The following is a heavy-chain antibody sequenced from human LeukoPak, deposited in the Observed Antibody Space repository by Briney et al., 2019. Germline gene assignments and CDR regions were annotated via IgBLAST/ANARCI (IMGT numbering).Heavy chain of an antibody. J-gene: IGHJ6*02. Sequence: ASVKVSCKASGYTFTSYDINWVRQATGQGLEWMGWRNPNSGNTGYAQKFQGRVTMTRNTPISTAYMELSSLRSEDTAVYFCARLASSSWPLYYYYGMDVWGQGPTVTVSS. V-gene: IGHV1-8*01. CDR2: RNPNSGNT. D-gene: IGHD6-13*01. CDR1: GYTFTSYD. CDR3: ARLASSSWPLYYYYGMDV.